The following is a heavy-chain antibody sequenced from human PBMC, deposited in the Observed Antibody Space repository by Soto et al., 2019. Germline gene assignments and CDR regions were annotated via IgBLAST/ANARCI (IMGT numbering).Heavy chain of an antibody. D-gene: IGHD2-21*01. Sequence: GGSLRLSCAASGFTFSNAWMNWVRQAPGKGLEWVGRIKSKTDGRTTDYAAPVKGRFTISRDDSKNTLYLQMNSLKTEDTAVYYCTTVGCGRDYWAQVDSWGQGSLVTVSS. CDR1: GFTFSNAW. CDR2: IKSKTDGRTT. J-gene: IGHJ4*02. V-gene: IGHV3-15*07. CDR3: TTVGCGRDYWAQVDS.